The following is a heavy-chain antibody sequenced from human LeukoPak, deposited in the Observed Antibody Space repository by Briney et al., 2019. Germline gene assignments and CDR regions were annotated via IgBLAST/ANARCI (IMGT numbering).Heavy chain of an antibody. J-gene: IGHJ4*02. D-gene: IGHD3-22*01. Sequence: GGSLRLSCAASGFSFSSYAMNCVRQPPGKGVEWVSSISSGSDHIFYADSMKGRFTISRDNAKNSLYLQMNSLGAEDTAVYYCARPYETRGYFPDYWGQRTLVTASS. CDR1: GFSFSSYA. CDR3: ARPYETRGYFPDY. V-gene: IGHV3-21*01. CDR2: ISSGSDHI.